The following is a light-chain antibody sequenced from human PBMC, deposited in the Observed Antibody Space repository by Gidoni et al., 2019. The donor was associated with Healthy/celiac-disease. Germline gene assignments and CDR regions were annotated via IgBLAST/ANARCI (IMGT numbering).Light chain of an antibody. CDR3: RRNNSYPWT. CDR2: AAA. V-gene: IGKV1-17*01. J-gene: IGKJ1*01. CDR1: QGIRND. Sequence: DIQMTQSPSSLSAPVGARVTSTCRASQGIRNDLDWYQQNPGKAPKRLIYAAASLESGVPSRFSGSGSGTEFTLTISSLEPEDFATCYWRRNNSYPWTFGQGTKVEIK.